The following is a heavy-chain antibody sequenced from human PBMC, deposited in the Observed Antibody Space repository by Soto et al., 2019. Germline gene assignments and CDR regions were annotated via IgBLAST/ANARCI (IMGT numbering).Heavy chain of an antibody. CDR1: DGSISSSSYY. CDR2: IYYSGST. V-gene: IGHV4-39*01. CDR3: ARQGYCSGGSCYSNYYYYMDV. J-gene: IGHJ6*03. Sequence: SETLSITCTVSDGSISSSSYYWGWIRQPPGKGLEWIGRIYYSGSTYYNQSLKSQVTISVDTYKNQNYLKITSATAADTAVYYCARQGYCSGGSCYSNYYYYMDVWGKGTTVT. D-gene: IGHD2-15*01.